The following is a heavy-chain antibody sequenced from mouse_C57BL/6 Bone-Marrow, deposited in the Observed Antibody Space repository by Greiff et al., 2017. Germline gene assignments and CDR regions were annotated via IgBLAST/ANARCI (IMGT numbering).Heavy chain of an antibody. CDR3: AYGSSLGSKAMDY. Sequence: QVQLQQSGAELARPGASVKLSCKASGYTFTSYGISWVKQRTGQGLEWIGEIYPRSGNTYYNEKFKGKATLTADKSSSTAYMELRSLTSEDSAVYFCAYGSSLGSKAMDYWGQGTSVTVSS. D-gene: IGHD1-1*01. CDR2: IYPRSGNT. V-gene: IGHV1-81*01. J-gene: IGHJ4*01. CDR1: GYTFTSYG.